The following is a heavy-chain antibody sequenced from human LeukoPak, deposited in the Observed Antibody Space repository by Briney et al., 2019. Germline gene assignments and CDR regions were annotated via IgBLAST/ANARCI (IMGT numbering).Heavy chain of an antibody. CDR1: GYTFTGYY. D-gene: IGHD1-1*01. CDR3: ARDRKLRGLPPKFDP. Sequence: GASVKVSCKASGYTFTGYYMHWVRQAPGQGLEWMGWINPNSGGTNYAQKFQGRVTMTRDTSISTAYMELSRLRSDDTAVYYCARDRKLRGLPPKFDPWGQGTLVTVSS. V-gene: IGHV1-2*02. CDR2: INPNSGGT. J-gene: IGHJ5*02.